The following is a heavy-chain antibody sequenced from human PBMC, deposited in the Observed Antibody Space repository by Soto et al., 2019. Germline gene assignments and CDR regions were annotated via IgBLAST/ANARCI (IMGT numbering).Heavy chain of an antibody. J-gene: IGHJ3*01. V-gene: IGHV3-7*01. Sequence: EVQLVESGGGLVQPGGSLRLSCAASGFTFSSYWMSWVRQAPGKGLEWVANIKQDGSEKYYVDSVKGRFTISRDNAKNSLYMQMNGLRAEDTAVYYCARDIFCGRDSCYSFTFDLWGQGTMVTVSS. CDR1: GFTFSSYW. D-gene: IGHD2-15*01. CDR2: IKQDGSEK. CDR3: ARDIFCGRDSCYSFTFDL.